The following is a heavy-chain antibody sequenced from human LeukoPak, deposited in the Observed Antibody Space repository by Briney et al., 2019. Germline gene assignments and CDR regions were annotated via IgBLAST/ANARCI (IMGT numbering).Heavy chain of an antibody. D-gene: IGHD5-24*01. CDR2: ISSSSSYI. V-gene: IGHV3-21*01. Sequence: GGSLRLSCVASGFTVSSNYMSWVRQAPGKGLEWVSSISSSSSYIYYADSVKGRFTISRDNAKNSLYLQMNSLRAEDTAVYYCASQRVGDGYKERYFQHWGQGTLVTVSS. CDR1: GFTVSSNY. J-gene: IGHJ1*01. CDR3: ASQRVGDGYKERYFQH.